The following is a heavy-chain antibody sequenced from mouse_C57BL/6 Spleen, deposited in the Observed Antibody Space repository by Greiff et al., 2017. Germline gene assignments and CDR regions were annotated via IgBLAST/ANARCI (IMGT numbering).Heavy chain of an antibody. Sequence: VQLQQSGPELVRPGVSVKISCKGSGYTFTDYAMQWVKQSHAKSLEWIGVISTYYGDASYNQKFKDKATMTVDNASSTAYMELARLTSEDSAVYYSAATSYYAMDDWGQGTSVTVSS. CDR2: ISTYYGDA. CDR3: AATSYYAMDD. J-gene: IGHJ4*01. CDR1: GYTFTDYA. V-gene: IGHV1-67*01.